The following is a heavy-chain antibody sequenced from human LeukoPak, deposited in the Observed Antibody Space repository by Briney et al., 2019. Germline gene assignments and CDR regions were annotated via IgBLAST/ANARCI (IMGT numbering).Heavy chain of an antibody. CDR3: ARDNSPGWFGP. J-gene: IGHJ5*02. Sequence: GGSLRLSCEASGFPFSSHWMHWVRQAPGKGLVWVSRNKGDGSTTAYADSVKGRFTISRDNAKNTLYLQMNSLSAEDTAVYYCARDNSPGWFGPWGQGTLVTVSS. D-gene: IGHD5-18*01. CDR2: NKGDGSTT. V-gene: IGHV3-74*01. CDR1: GFPFSSHW.